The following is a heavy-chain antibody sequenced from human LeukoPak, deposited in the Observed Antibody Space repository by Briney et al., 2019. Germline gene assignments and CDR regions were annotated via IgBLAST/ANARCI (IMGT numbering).Heavy chain of an antibody. J-gene: IGHJ4*02. CDR3: AKDEGFCSGGSCYRPDY. CDR2: LSYDGSSK. V-gene: IGHV3-30*18. CDR1: GFTFSMYG. Sequence: GGSLRLSCAASGFTFSMYGMHWVRQAPGKGLEWAAVLSYDGSSKYYEDSVEGRFTISRDNSKNTLYLQMNSLRSEDTAVYYCAKDEGFCSGGSCYRPDYWGQGSLVTVSS. D-gene: IGHD2-15*01.